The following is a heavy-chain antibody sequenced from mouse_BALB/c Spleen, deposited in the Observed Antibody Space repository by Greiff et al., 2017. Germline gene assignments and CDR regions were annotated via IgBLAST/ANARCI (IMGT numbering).Heavy chain of an antibody. J-gene: IGHJ2*01. V-gene: IGHV1S56*01. CDR2: IYPGNVNT. Sequence: VQLQQSGPELVKPGASVRISCKASGYTFTSYYIHWVKQRPGQGLEWIGWIYPGNVNTKYNEKFKGKATLTADKSSSTAYMQLSSLTSEDSAVYFCARSELRSSFFDYWGQGTILTVSS. CDR1: GYTFTSYY. D-gene: IGHD1-1*01. CDR3: ARSELRSSFFDY.